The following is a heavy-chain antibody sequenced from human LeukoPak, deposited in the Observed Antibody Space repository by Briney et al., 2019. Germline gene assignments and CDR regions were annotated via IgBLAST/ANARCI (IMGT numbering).Heavy chain of an antibody. J-gene: IGHJ4*01. CDR1: GFPLSSYV. CDR2: ISARGATT. CDR3: TKVRAGSSPTGDY. D-gene: IGHD3-10*01. V-gene: IGHV3-23*01. Sequence: GESLRHSCSVSGFPLSSYVMSWVRPAPAKGLEWVSGISARGATTTYTDSVKGRFTSPRDNSNKTLYLQMNRLRAEDTAVYYCTKVRAGSSPTGDYWGEGTLVTV.